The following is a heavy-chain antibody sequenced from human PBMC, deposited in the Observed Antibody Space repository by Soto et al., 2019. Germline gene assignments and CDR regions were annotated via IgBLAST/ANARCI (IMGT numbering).Heavy chain of an antibody. J-gene: IGHJ6*03. Sequence: PSETLSLTCTVSGGSISSYYWSWIRQPPGKGLEWIGYIYYSGSTNYNPSLKSRVTISVDTSKNQFSLKLSSVTAADTAVYYCAGRYCTKGVCYTNYYYYIDVWGKGTTVNVSS. V-gene: IGHV4-59*01. CDR1: GGSISSYY. D-gene: IGHD2-8*01. CDR3: AGRYCTKGVCYTNYYYYIDV. CDR2: IYYSGST.